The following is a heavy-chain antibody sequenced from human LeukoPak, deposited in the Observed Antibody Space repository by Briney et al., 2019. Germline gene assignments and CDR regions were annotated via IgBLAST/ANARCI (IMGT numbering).Heavy chain of an antibody. J-gene: IGHJ4*02. V-gene: IGHV3-48*03. CDR2: ISSSGSTI. CDR1: GFTFSSYE. Sequence: QPGGSLRPSCAASGFTFSSYEMNWVRQAPGKGLEWVSYISSSGSTIYYADSVKGRFTISRDNAKNSLYLQMNSLRAEDTAVYYCARAEAPSYGENPNFDYWGQGTLVTVSS. CDR3: ARAEAPSYGENPNFDY. D-gene: IGHD4-17*01.